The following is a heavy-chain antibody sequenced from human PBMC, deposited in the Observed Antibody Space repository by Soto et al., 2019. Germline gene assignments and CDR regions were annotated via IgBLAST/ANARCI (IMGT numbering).Heavy chain of an antibody. J-gene: IGHJ4*02. Sequence: PSETLSLTCTVSGGSISSNGYYWGWIRQPPGKGLEWIGSFYYSGSTYYNPSLKSRVTISVDTSKNQFSLKLTSVTAADTAVYYCARDKITGLFDYWGQGTLVTVSS. CDR3: ARDKITGLFDY. V-gene: IGHV4-39*07. D-gene: IGHD2-8*02. CDR2: FYYSGST. CDR1: GGSISSNGYY.